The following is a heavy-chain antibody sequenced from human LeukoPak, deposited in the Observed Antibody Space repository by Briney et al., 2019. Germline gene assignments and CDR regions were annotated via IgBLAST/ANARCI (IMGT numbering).Heavy chain of an antibody. V-gene: IGHV5-51*01. CDR1: GYSFTIYW. Sequence: GESLKISCQGSGYSFTIYWIGWVRQMPGKGLEWMGIIYPGDSDTRYSPSFQGQVTISADKSISTAYLQWSSLKASDTTLYYCARADSGSYSFFDYWGQGTLVTVSS. J-gene: IGHJ4*02. CDR3: ARADSGSYSFFDY. D-gene: IGHD3-10*01. CDR2: IYPGDSDT.